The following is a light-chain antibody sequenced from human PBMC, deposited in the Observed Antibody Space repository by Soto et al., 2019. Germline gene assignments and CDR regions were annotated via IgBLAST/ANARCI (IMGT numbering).Light chain of an antibody. Sequence: EIVLTQSPGTLSLSPGERATLSCRPSQSVDSKYLAWYQQKPGQAPRILIFAASSRATGIPDRFSGSGSGTDFTLTISRLEPGDFAVYYCQQYGYSSWTFGQGTKVDI. V-gene: IGKV3-20*01. CDR1: QSVDSKY. J-gene: IGKJ1*01. CDR2: AAS. CDR3: QQYGYSSWT.